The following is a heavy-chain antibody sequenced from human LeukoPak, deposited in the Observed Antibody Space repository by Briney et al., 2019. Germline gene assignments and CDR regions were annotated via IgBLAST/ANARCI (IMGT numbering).Heavy chain of an antibody. CDR1: GYIFTTYG. CDR3: ARGPTILGVPTTTDF. J-gene: IGHJ4*02. V-gene: IGHV1-18*04. CDR2: ITPYNGYT. Sequence: ASVRVSCKASGYIFTTYGISWVRQAPGQGPEWMGWITPYNGYTKYIQNLQGRFTMTTDTSTSTAYMNLRILRSDDTAVYYCARGPTILGVPTTTDFWGQGTLVTVSS. D-gene: IGHD3-3*01.